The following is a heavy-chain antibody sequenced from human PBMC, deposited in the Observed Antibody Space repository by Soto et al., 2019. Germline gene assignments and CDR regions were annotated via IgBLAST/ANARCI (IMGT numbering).Heavy chain of an antibody. CDR2: SRNKANSYST. V-gene: IGHV3-72*01. J-gene: IGHJ4*02. D-gene: IGHD2-21*02. CDR1: GFTFSDHY. Sequence: HPWGSLRLSCAVSGFTFSDHYMDWVRQAPGKGLEWVGRSRNKANSYSTEYAASVKGRFTVSRDESKNSLYLQMNSLQTEDTAVYYCVGVHCSGACYSAYWGQGTLVTVSS. CDR3: VGVHCSGACYSAY.